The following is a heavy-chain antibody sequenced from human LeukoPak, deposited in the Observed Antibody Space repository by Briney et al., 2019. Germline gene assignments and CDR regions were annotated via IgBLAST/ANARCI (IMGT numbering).Heavy chain of an antibody. CDR2: ISYSGTT. V-gene: IGHV4-39*01. D-gene: IGHD2/OR15-2a*01. Sequence: SETLSLTCTVSVGSISSNYWGWIRQPPGKGLEWIGSISYSGTTYYNPSLKSRVTIFEDTSKNQFSLKLSSVTAADTAVYYCARLLRRDNWFDPWGQGTLVTVSS. J-gene: IGHJ5*02. CDR3: ARLLRRDNWFDP. CDR1: VGSISSNY.